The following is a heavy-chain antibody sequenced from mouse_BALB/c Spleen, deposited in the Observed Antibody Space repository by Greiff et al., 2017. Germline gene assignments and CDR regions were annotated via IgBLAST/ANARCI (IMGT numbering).Heavy chain of an antibody. D-gene: IGHD3-1*01. V-gene: IGHV1S34*01. CDR1: GYSFTGYY. J-gene: IGHJ1*01. CDR3: ARSGLRYWYFDV. Sequence: LVKTGASVKISCKASGYSFTGYYMHWVKQSHGTSLEWIGYISCYNGATSYNQKFKGKATFTVDTSSSTAYMQFNSLTSEDSAVYYCARSGLRYWYFDVWGAGTTVTVSS. CDR2: ISCYNGAT.